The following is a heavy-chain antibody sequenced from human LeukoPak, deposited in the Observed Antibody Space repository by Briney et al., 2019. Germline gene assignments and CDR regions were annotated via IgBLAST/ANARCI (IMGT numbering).Heavy chain of an antibody. D-gene: IGHD2-2*01. CDR2: INPNSGGT. Sequence: GASVKVSCKASGYTFTGYYMHWVRQAPGQGLEWMGWINPNSGGTNYAQKFQGRVTMTRDTSISTAYMELSRLGSDDTAVYYCARGNIRYQLRNLPNMDVWGKGTTVTVSS. J-gene: IGHJ6*03. CDR3: ARGNIRYQLRNLPNMDV. V-gene: IGHV1-2*02. CDR1: GYTFTGYY.